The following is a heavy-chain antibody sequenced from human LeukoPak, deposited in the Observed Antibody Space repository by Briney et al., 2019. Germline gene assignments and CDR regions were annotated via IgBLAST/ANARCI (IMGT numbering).Heavy chain of an antibody. CDR3: AGMVRGVHYYMDV. Sequence: GGSLRLSCAASGFTFSNYNMNWVRQAPGKGLEWVSAISGSGGSTYYADSVKGRFTISRDNSKNTLYLQMNSLRAEDTAVYYCAGMVRGVHYYMDVWGKGTTVTISS. CDR2: ISGSGGST. V-gene: IGHV3-23*01. D-gene: IGHD3-10*01. CDR1: GFTFSNYN. J-gene: IGHJ6*03.